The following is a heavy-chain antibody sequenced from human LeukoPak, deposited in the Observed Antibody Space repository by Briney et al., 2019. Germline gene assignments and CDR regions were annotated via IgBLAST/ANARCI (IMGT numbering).Heavy chain of an antibody. D-gene: IGHD5-18*01. V-gene: IGHV3-21*01. J-gene: IGHJ4*02. CDR3: ARRATTERGHSYGLDF. CDR2: IGRSGSYI. CDR1: GFTFSDYA. Sequence: GGSLTLSCTTSGFTFSDYAMSWVRHAPGRGLEWVSSIGRSGSYISYADSLAGRFTISRDNAKNSLYLQMNSLGAEDTAMYYCARRATTERGHSYGLDFWGQGTLVTVSS.